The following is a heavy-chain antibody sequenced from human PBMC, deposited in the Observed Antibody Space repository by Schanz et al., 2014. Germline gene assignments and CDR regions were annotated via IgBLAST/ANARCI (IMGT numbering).Heavy chain of an antibody. CDR2: IRTSASDT. Sequence: EVRLLESGGGLVQPGGSLRLSCVGSGFTFGSYAMNWVRQAPGKGLEWVSTIRTSASDTFYADSVKGRFTISRDNSQNTLYLQMISLGLDDTAVYYCARNWKCCHILGRPGWSDGMDVWGQGTTVTVSS. CDR1: GFTFGSYA. J-gene: IGHJ6*02. CDR3: ARNWKCCHILGRPGWSDGMDV. D-gene: IGHD3-3*01. V-gene: IGHV3-23*01.